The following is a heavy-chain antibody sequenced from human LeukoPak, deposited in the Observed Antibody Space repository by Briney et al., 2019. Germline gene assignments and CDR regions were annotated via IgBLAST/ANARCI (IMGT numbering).Heavy chain of an antibody. CDR2: IYYSGST. CDR1: GGSISSYY. Sequence: PSETLSLTCTVSGGSISSYYWSWLRQPAGKGLEWIGSIYYSGSTYYNPSLKSRVTISVDTSKNQFSLKLSSVTAADTAVYYCASVGANIVVVPAANVGYWGQGTLVTVSS. V-gene: IGHV4-59*05. D-gene: IGHD2-2*01. CDR3: ASVGANIVVVPAANVGY. J-gene: IGHJ4*02.